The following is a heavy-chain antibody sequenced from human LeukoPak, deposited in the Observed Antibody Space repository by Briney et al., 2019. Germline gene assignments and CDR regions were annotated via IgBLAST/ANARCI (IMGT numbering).Heavy chain of an antibody. Sequence: SETLSLTCTVSGGSISSYYWSWIRQPPGKGLEWIGYIYYSGSTKYNPSLKSRVTISVDTSKNQFSLKLSSVTAADTAVYYCARPRGYYYDSSGYPLDYWGQGALVTVSS. J-gene: IGHJ4*02. V-gene: IGHV4-59*08. CDR3: ARPRGYYYDSSGYPLDY. CDR1: GGSISSYY. CDR2: IYYSGST. D-gene: IGHD3-22*01.